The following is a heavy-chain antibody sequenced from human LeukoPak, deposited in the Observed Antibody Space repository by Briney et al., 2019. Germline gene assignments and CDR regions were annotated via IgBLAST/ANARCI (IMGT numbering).Heavy chain of an antibody. D-gene: IGHD1-7*01. V-gene: IGHV1-24*01. CDR1: GYTLTELS. CDR3: ATEGGYNWNYVS. J-gene: IGHJ5*02. CDR2: FDPEDGET. Sequence: ASVKVSCKVSGYTLTELSMHWVRQAPGKGLEWMGGFDPEDGETIYAQKFQGRVTMTEDTSTDTAYMELSSLRSEDTTVYYCATEGGYNWNYVSWGQGTLVTVSS.